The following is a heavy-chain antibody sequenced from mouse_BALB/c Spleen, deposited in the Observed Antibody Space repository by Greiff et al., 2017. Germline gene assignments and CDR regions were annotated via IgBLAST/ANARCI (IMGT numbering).Heavy chain of an antibody. V-gene: IGHV2-6-2*01. CDR1: GFSLTSYG. CDR3: ARHGRDYYAMDY. Sequence: QVHVKQSGPDLVAPSQSLSITCTVSGFSLTSYGVHWVRQPPGKGLEWLVVIWSDGSTTYNSALKSRLSISKDNSKSQVFLKMNSLQTDDTAMYYCARHGRDYYAMDYWGQGTSVTVSS. CDR2: IWSDGST. J-gene: IGHJ4*01.